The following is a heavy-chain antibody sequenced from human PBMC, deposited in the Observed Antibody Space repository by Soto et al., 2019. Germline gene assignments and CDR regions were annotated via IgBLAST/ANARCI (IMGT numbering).Heavy chain of an antibody. D-gene: IGHD2-15*01. CDR1: GFTFSSYG. J-gene: IGHJ6*03. CDR2: ISYDGSNK. Sequence: GGSLRLSCAASGFTFSSYGMHWVRQAPGKGLEWVAVISYDGSNKYYADSVKGRFTISRDNPKNTLYLQMNSLRAEDTAVYYCAKEGKLLLGLYYYYYMDVWGKGTTVTAP. V-gene: IGHV3-30*18. CDR3: AKEGKLLLGLYYYYYMDV.